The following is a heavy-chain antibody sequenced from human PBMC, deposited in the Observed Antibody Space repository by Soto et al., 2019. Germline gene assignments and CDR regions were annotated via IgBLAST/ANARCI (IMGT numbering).Heavy chain of an antibody. Sequence: EVQLLESGGGLVQPGGSLRLSCAASGFTFSGFAMSWVRQAPGMGLEWVSSISGSGGSTYYADSVKGRFTISRDNSKNTLYLQMNSLRAEDTAVYYCAKDQRGYSSTARIDYWGQGTLVAVSS. J-gene: IGHJ4*02. CDR2: ISGSGGST. D-gene: IGHD6-13*01. V-gene: IGHV3-23*01. CDR3: AKDQRGYSSTARIDY. CDR1: GFTFSGFA.